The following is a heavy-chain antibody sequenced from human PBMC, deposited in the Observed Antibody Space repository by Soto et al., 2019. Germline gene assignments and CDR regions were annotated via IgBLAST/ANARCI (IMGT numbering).Heavy chain of an antibody. CDR2: IYYSGTT. D-gene: IGHD3-9*01. CDR3: ARRSTISRGFDY. V-gene: IGHV4-39*01. Sequence: QLQLRESGPGLVKPSETLSLTCTVSGGSIISNNHCWGWIRQPPGKGLEWIGNIYYSGTTYYNPSLKSRVTMSVDTSKGQFSLKLSSMTVADTAVYFCARRSTISRGFDYWGQGTLVTVSS. J-gene: IGHJ4*02. CDR1: GGSIISNNHC.